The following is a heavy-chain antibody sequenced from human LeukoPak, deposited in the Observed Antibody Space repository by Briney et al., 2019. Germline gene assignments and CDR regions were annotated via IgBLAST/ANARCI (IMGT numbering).Heavy chain of an antibody. D-gene: IGHD6-13*01. CDR3: ARDCRIAAAGMDV. Sequence: GSLRLSCASSGFTVSSNYMSWVRQAPGKGLEWVSVIYSGGSTYYADSVKGRFTISRDNSKNTLYLQMNSLRAEDTAVYYCARDCRIAAAGMDVWGQGTTVTVSS. J-gene: IGHJ6*02. V-gene: IGHV3-53*01. CDR2: IYSGGST. CDR1: GFTVSSNY.